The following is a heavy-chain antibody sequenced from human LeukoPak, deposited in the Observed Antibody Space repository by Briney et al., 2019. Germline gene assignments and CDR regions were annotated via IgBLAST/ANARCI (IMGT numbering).Heavy chain of an antibody. CDR2: IYRGGST. J-gene: IGHJ4*02. CDR3: AKRYYYGSGSSDY. CDR1: GFTVSSNY. D-gene: IGHD3-10*01. Sequence: PGGSLRLSCAASGFTVSSNYMSWVRQAPGKGLEWVSVIYRGGSTYYADSVKGRFTISRDNSKSTLYLQMNSLTAEDTAVYYCAKRYYYGSGSSDYWGQGTLVTVSS. V-gene: IGHV3-53*01.